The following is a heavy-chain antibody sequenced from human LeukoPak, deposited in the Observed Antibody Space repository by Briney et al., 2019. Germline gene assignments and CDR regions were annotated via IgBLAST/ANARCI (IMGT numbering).Heavy chain of an antibody. V-gene: IGHV4-39*01. CDR2: IYYSGST. J-gene: IGHJ4*02. CDR3: ASEYYDSSGYYPQIDY. Sequence: PSETLSLTCTVSGGSISSSSYYWGWIRQPPGKGLEWIGSIYYSGSTYYNPSLKSRVTISVDTSKNQFSLKLSSVTAADTAVYYCASEYYDSSGYYPQIDYWGQGTLVTVSS. CDR1: GGSISSSSYY. D-gene: IGHD3-22*01.